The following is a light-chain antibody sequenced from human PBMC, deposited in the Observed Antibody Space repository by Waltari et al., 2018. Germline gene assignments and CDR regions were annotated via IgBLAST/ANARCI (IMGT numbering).Light chain of an antibody. V-gene: IGKV3-20*01. CDR3: QQYGSSILYT. CDR2: GAS. CDR1: QRLTKNY. J-gene: IGKJ2*01. Sequence: VLTQSPGTLSLSPGERATVSCRASQRLTKNYLAWYQQKPGQAPRRLIYGASSRAAGIPDRFSGSGSGTDFTLTISRLEPEDSAMYYCQQYGSSILYTFGQGTKLEIK.